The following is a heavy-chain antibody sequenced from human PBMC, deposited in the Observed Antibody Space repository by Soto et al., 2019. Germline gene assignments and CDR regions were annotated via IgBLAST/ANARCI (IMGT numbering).Heavy chain of an antibody. V-gene: IGHV4-31*03. J-gene: IGHJ3*02. CDR2: IYYSGST. D-gene: IGHD3-16*02. CDR1: GGSISSGGYY. Sequence: SETLSLTCTVSGGSISSGGYYWSWIRQHPGKGLEWIGYIYYSGSTYYNPSLKSRVTISVDTSKNQFSLKLSSVTAADTAVYYCARDRTPYDYVWGSYRQGAFDIWGQGTMVTVSS. CDR3: ARDRTPYDYVWGSYRQGAFDI.